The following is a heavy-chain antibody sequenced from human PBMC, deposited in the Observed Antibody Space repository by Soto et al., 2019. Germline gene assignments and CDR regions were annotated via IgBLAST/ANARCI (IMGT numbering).Heavy chain of an antibody. J-gene: IGHJ5*02. Sequence: QVQLVQSGAEVKKPGSSVKVSCKASGGTFSSYAISWVRQAPGQGLEWMGGIIPIFGTANYAQKFQGRVTITADETTSTASMGLSSMGFADTAVDYCAGECGPLDLGANWFDPWGQGTLVTVSS. V-gene: IGHV1-69*01. CDR3: AGECGPLDLGANWFDP. D-gene: IGHD3-10*01. CDR2: IIPIFGTA. CDR1: GGTFSSYA.